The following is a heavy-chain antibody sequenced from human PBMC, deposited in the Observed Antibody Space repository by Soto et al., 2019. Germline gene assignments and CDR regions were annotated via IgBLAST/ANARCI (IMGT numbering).Heavy chain of an antibody. J-gene: IGHJ4*02. V-gene: IGHV3-30*18. CDR2: ISYDGSNK. D-gene: IGHD2-2*01. Sequence: GGSLRLSCAACGFTFSNYAMHWVRQAPGKGLEWVAVISYDGSNKYYADSVKGRFTISRDNSKNTLYLQMNSLRAEDTALYYCAKETTRFAVPPALDYWGQGALVTVSS. CDR3: AKETTRFAVPPALDY. CDR1: GFTFSNYA.